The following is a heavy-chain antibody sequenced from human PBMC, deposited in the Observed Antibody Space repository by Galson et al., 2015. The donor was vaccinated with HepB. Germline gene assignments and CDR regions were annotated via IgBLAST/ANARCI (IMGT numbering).Heavy chain of an antibody. CDR3: KGGYYDSSGSPFEY. V-gene: IGHV3-15*01. Sequence: SLRLSCAASGFTFNNAWMTWVRQAPGKGLEWVGRIKSKTDGGTTDYAAPVKGRFTISRDDSKKMLYLQMNSLKTEDTAVYYCKGGYYDSSGSPFEYWGQGTLVTVSS. CDR1: GFTFNNAW. CDR2: IKSKTDGGTT. J-gene: IGHJ4*02. D-gene: IGHD3-22*01.